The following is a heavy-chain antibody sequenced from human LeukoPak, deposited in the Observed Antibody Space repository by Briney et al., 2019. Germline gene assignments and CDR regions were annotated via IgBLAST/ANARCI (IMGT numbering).Heavy chain of an antibody. D-gene: IGHD5-24*01. CDR2: IYHSGST. Sequence: PSETLSLTCAVSGASISSSNWWSWVRQPPGKGLEWIGEIYHSGSTNYNPSLNPSLKSRVTISVDRSKNQFSLKLSSVTAADTAVYYCARHTAEKYNWFDRWGQGTLVTVSS. J-gene: IGHJ5*02. CDR3: ARHTAEKYNWFDR. CDR1: GASISSSNW. V-gene: IGHV4-4*02.